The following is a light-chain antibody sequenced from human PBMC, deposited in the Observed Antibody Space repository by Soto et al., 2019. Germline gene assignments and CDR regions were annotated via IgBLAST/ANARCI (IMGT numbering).Light chain of an antibody. J-gene: IGKJ4*01. CDR1: QSIRSW. V-gene: IGKV1-5*01. CDR3: QQYDNYPLN. CDR2: AAS. Sequence: DIQMTQSPSTLSASVGDRVTITCRASQSIRSWLAWYQQEQGKAPKPLIYAASRLESGVNSRFSGSGPGNEFTLTIRNLQPDDFATYYCQQYDNYPLNFGGGTKVDIK.